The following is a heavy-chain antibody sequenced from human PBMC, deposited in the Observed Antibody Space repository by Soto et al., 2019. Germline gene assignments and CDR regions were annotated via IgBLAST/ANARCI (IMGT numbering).Heavy chain of an antibody. CDR3: ARNYDSTRYYYGMDV. D-gene: IGHD3-22*01. CDR1: GGTFSSYA. V-gene: IGHV1-69*13. J-gene: IGHJ6*02. Sequence: GASVKVSCKASGGTFSSYAISWVRQAPGQGLEWMGGIIPIFGTANYAQKCQGRVTITADESTSTAYMELSSLRSEDTAVYYCARNYDSTRYYYGMDVWGQGTTVTVSS. CDR2: IIPIFGTA.